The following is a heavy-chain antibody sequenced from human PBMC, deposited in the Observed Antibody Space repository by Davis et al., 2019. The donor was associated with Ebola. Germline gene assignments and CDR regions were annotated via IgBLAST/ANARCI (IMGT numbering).Heavy chain of an antibody. CDR2: MNPKSGNT. CDR3: ARGLYSGSYSIDY. Sequence: AASVKVSCKASGYTFTSYDINWVRQATGQGLEWMGWMNPKSGNTGYAQKFQGRVTMTSNTSTTTVNMELSSLRSEDTAVYYCARGLYSGSYSIDYWGQGTLVTVSS. D-gene: IGHD1-26*01. J-gene: IGHJ4*02. V-gene: IGHV1-8*01. CDR1: GYTFTSYD.